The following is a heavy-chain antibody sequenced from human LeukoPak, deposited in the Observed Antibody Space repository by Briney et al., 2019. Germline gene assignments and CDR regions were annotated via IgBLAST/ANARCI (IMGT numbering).Heavy chain of an antibody. V-gene: IGHV3-21*01. CDR1: GFTFSSYS. J-gene: IGHJ6*02. D-gene: IGHD2-2*01. CDR2: ISSSSSYI. Sequence: GGSLRLSCAASGFTFSSYSMNWVRQAPGKGLEWVSSISSSSSYIYYVDSVKGRFTISRDNAKNSLYLQMNSLRAEDTAVYYRARQVPNCSSTSCYYYGMDVWGQGTTVTVSS. CDR3: ARQVPNCSSTSCYYYGMDV.